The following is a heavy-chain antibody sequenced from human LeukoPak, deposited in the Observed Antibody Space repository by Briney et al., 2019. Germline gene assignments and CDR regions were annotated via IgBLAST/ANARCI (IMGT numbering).Heavy chain of an antibody. D-gene: IGHD1-26*01. V-gene: IGHV3-33*06. Sequence: GGSLRLSCTASGFSFSTYGMHWVRQAPGKGLEWVAVIWYDVSTKYYADSVKGRFTISRDNSKNTLYLQMNSLRVEDTAVYYCAKGSGSYGTSDYWGQGTLVTVSS. CDR2: IWYDVSTK. J-gene: IGHJ4*02. CDR1: GFSFSTYG. CDR3: AKGSGSYGTSDY.